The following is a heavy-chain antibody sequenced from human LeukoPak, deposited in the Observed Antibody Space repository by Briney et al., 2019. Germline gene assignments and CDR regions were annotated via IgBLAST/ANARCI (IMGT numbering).Heavy chain of an antibody. D-gene: IGHD3-22*01. J-gene: IGHJ5*02. CDR2: IYYSGST. Sequence: SETLSLTCTVSGGSISSYYWSWIRQPPGKGLEWIGYIYYSGSTNYNPSLKSRVTISVDTSKNQFSLKLSSVTAADTAVYYCARVRDSSSYAFTWGQGTLVTVSS. CDR3: ARVRDSSSYAFT. CDR1: GGSISSYY. V-gene: IGHV4-59*01.